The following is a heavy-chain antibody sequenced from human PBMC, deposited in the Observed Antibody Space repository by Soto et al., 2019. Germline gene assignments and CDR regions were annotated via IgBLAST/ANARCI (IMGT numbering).Heavy chain of an antibody. V-gene: IGHV4-61*08. CDR2: IYYSGST. CDR3: ARVGSGGFGFHWYFDL. CDR1: GGSISSADYY. D-gene: IGHD3-10*01. Sequence: PSETLSLTCTVSGGSISSADYYWSWIRQPPGKGLEWIGYIYYSGSTNYNPSLKSRVTISVDTSKNQFSLKLSSVTAADTAVYYCARVGSGGFGFHWYFDLWGRGTLVTVSS. J-gene: IGHJ2*01.